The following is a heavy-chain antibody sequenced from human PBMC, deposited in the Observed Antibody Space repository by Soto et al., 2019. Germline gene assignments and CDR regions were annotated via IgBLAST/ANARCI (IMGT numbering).Heavy chain of an antibody. CDR1: SGSIDTTNW. D-gene: IGHD2-8*01. CDR2: IFHSGNT. CDR3: ARRTWSMDV. J-gene: IGHJ6*02. Sequence: QVQLQESGPGLVKPSGTLSLTCAVSSGSIDTTNWWSWVRQPPGKGLEWIGEIFHSGNTYYNPSLASRVTISVDTSKNQFSLNLRSVTAADTAVHYCARRTWSMDVWGQGTTVTVSS. V-gene: IGHV4-4*02.